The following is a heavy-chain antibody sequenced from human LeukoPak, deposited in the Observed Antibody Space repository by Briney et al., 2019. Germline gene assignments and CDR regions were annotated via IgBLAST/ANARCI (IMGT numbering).Heavy chain of an antibody. CDR3: ARLVVVPAAVIYYYYYMDV. D-gene: IGHD2-2*01. Sequence: ASVKVSCKASGYTFTSYDINWVRQATGQGLEWMGWMNPSSGNTGYAQKFQGRVTMTRNTSISTAYMELSSLRSEDTAVYYCARLVVVPAAVIYYYYYMDVWGKGTTVTVSS. J-gene: IGHJ6*03. CDR2: MNPSSGNT. CDR1: GYTFTSYD. V-gene: IGHV1-8*01.